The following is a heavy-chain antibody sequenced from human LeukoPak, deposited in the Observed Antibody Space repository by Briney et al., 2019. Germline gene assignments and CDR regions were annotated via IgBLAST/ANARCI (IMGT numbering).Heavy chain of an antibody. CDR3: AREDRYGYVAMDV. CDR2: INHSGST. D-gene: IGHD5-18*01. Sequence: SETLSLTCAVYGGSFSGYYWSWIRQPPGKGLEWIGEINHSGSTNYNPSLKSRVTISVDTSKNQFSLKLSSVTAADTAVYYCAREDRYGYVAMDVWGQGTTVTVSS. CDR1: GGSFSGYY. V-gene: IGHV4-34*01. J-gene: IGHJ6*02.